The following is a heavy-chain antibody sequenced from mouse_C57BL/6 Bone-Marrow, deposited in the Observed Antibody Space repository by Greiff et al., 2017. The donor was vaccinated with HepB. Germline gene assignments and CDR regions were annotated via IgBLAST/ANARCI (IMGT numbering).Heavy chain of an antibody. V-gene: IGHV1-82*01. Sequence: QVQLQQSGPELVKPGASVKISCKASGYAFSSSWMNWVKQRPGKGLEWIGRIYPGDGDTNYNGKFKGKATLTADKSSSTAYMQLSSLTSEDSAVYFCARWTTVPIYYAMDYWGQGTSVTVSS. CDR1: GYAFSSSW. J-gene: IGHJ4*01. D-gene: IGHD1-1*01. CDR2: IYPGDGDT. CDR3: ARWTTVPIYYAMDY.